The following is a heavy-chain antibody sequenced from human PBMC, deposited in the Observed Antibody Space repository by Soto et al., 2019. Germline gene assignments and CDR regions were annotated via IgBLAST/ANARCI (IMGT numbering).Heavy chain of an antibody. CDR3: ARVIGTIVVVPGLNGMDV. CDR2: IYYSGST. D-gene: IGHD3-22*01. CDR1: GGSISSGDYY. Sequence: ASETLSLTCTVSGGSISSGDYYWSWIRQPPGKGLEWIGYIYYSGSTYYNPSLKSRVTISVDTSKNQFSLKLSSVTAADTAVYYCARVIGTIVVVPGLNGMDVWGQGTTVTVSS. V-gene: IGHV4-30-4*01. J-gene: IGHJ6*02.